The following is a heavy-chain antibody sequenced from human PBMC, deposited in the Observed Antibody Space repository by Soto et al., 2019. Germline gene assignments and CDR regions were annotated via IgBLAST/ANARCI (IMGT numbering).Heavy chain of an antibody. D-gene: IGHD5-18*01. V-gene: IGHV3-30*18. J-gene: IGHJ6*02. CDR1: AFTFSSYS. CDR2: VSFDGSNK. CDR3: AKRLDTAMVYYYYGMDV. Sequence: GSLRLYCAASAFTFSSYSMNWVRQAPGKGLEWVEVVSFDGSNKYYADSVKGRFTISRDNSKNTLYLQMNSLRAEDTAVYYCAKRLDTAMVYYYYGMDVWGQGPTVTVSS.